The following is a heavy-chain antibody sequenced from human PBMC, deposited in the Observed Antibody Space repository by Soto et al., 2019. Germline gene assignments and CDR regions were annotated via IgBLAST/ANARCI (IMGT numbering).Heavy chain of an antibody. J-gene: IGHJ6*03. CDR3: ARSEDINYYYYVDV. D-gene: IGHD2-15*01. Sequence: QVQLQESGPGLVKPSQTLSLTCTVSGGSISSGGYYWSWIRQHPGKGLEWIGYIYYSGSTYYHPSLKSRITISIDTSKNQFSLKLSAVTAADTAVYFCARSEDINYYYYVDVWGKGTTVTVSS. V-gene: IGHV4-31*03. CDR1: GGSISSGGYY. CDR2: IYYSGST.